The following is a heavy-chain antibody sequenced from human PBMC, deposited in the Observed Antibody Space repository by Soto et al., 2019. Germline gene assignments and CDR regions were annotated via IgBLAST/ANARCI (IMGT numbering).Heavy chain of an antibody. J-gene: IGHJ6*02. D-gene: IGHD3-10*01. CDR3: ARTYYYGSGSYYSPNYYYGMDV. CDR2: ISAYNGNT. Sequence: GASVKVSCKASGYTFTSYGISWVRQAPGQGLEWMGWISAYNGNTNYAQKLQGRVTMTTDTSTSTAYMELRSLRSDDTAVYYCARTYYYGSGSYYSPNYYYGMDVWGQGTTVTV. V-gene: IGHV1-18*01. CDR1: GYTFTSYG.